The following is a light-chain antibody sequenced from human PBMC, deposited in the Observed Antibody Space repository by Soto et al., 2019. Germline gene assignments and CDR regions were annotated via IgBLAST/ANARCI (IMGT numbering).Light chain of an antibody. V-gene: IGKV1-39*01. Sequence: DIQMTQSTSSLSASLGDRVTITWGASQSISSYLNWYQQKKGKAPKLLIYAASSLQSGVPSRFSGSGYGTDFTLTINSLQTEDSATYYCQQLHDYPITFGQGTRLEIK. J-gene: IGKJ5*01. CDR2: AAS. CDR1: QSISSY. CDR3: QQLHDYPIT.